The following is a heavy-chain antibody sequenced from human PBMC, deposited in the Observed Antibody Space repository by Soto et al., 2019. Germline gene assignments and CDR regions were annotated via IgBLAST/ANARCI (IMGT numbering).Heavy chain of an antibody. CDR1: GFSLSTNGVG. CDR2: IYWDDDK. J-gene: IGHJ4*02. Sequence: QITLKESGPTLVKPTQPLTLTCTFSGFSLSTNGVGVGWIRQPPGKALEWLALIYWDDDKRYSPSLKSRLTLTMDISKNEVVLTITYLDPGDTATYYSARSPDYYGPAIDYWGQGILVTVSS. CDR3: ARSPDYYGPAIDY. V-gene: IGHV2-5*02. D-gene: IGHD3-10*01.